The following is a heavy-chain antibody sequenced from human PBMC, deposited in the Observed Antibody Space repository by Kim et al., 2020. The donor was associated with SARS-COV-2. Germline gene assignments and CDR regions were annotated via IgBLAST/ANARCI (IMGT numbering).Heavy chain of an antibody. CDR3: AREGKQWLVHHYFDY. D-gene: IGHD6-19*01. CDR1: GGSISSSSYY. J-gene: IGHJ4*02. V-gene: IGHV4-39*02. Sequence: SETLSLTCTVSGGSISSSSYYWGWIRQPPGKGLEWIGSIYYSGSTYYNPSLKSRVTISVDTSKNQFSLKLSSVTAADTAVYYCAREGKQWLVHHYFDYWGQGTLVTVSS. CDR2: IYYSGST.